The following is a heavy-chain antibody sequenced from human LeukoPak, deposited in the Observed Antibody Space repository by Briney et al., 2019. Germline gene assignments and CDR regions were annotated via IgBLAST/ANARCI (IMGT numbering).Heavy chain of an antibody. Sequence: PRRSLRLACAPAGFTFSSYGMRWDRPVPGEGLGWVAVIWYDGSNKYYANSVKGRFTISRENSKNTLYLQMNSLRAEDTAVYYCARGTMSVVVAATDYYYGMDVWGKGTTVTVSS. J-gene: IGHJ6*04. CDR1: GFTFSSYG. V-gene: IGHV3-33*01. CDR3: ARGTMSVVVAATDYYYGMDV. CDR2: IWYDGSNK. D-gene: IGHD2-15*01.